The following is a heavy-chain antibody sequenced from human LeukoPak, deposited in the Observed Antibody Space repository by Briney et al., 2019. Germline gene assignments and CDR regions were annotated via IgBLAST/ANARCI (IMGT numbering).Heavy chain of an antibody. CDR3: AKDSQWLVRTFDY. CDR2: ITNSGSYI. V-gene: IGHV3-21*04. Sequence: GGSLRLSCAASGFTFGDYSMNWVRQFPGKGLEWVSSITNSGSYIHYADSVKGRFTISRDNSKNTLYLQMNSLRAEDTAVYYCAKDSQWLVRTFDYWGQGTLVTVSS. J-gene: IGHJ4*02. D-gene: IGHD6-19*01. CDR1: GFTFGDYS.